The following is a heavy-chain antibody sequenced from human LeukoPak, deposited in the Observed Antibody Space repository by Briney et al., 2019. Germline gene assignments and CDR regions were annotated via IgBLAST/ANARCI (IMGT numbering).Heavy chain of an antibody. CDR1: GGSISSGTYY. CDR2: FYYSGST. D-gene: IGHD2-2*01. V-gene: IGHV4-39*01. Sequence: SETLSLTCTVSGGSISSGTYYWAWIRQPPGRGLEWIGSFYYSGSTYYNPSLKSRVTISVDTSKNQFSLKLSSVTAADTAIYYWARQGTSGTSHVDYWGQGTLVTVSS. CDR3: ARQGTSGTSHVDY. J-gene: IGHJ4*02.